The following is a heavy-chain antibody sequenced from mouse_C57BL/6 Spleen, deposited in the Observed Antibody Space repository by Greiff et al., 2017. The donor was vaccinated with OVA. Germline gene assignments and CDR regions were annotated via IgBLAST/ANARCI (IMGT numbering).Heavy chain of an antibody. J-gene: IGHJ4*01. CDR1: GYSITSGYY. CDR3: ARDPFGFFYSIDY. CDR2: ISYDGSN. Sequence: VQLQQSGPGLVKPSQSLSLTCSVTGYSITSGYYWNWIRQFPGNKLEWMGYISYDGSNNYNPSLKNRISITRDTSKTQFFLKLNSVTTEDTATYYCARDPFGFFYSIDYWGQGTSVTVSS. V-gene: IGHV3-6*01.